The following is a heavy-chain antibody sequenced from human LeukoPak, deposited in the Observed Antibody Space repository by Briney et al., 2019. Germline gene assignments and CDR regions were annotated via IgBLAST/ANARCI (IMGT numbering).Heavy chain of an antibody. CDR1: GGSISSSSYY. Sequence: PSETLSLTCTVSGGSISSSSYYWGWIRQPPGKGLEWIGSIYYSGSTYYNPSLKSRVTISVDTSKNQFSLKLSSVTAADTAVYYCARDPGDREAFDIWGQGTMVTVSS. D-gene: IGHD4-17*01. J-gene: IGHJ3*02. CDR3: ARDPGDREAFDI. CDR2: IYYSGST. V-gene: IGHV4-39*07.